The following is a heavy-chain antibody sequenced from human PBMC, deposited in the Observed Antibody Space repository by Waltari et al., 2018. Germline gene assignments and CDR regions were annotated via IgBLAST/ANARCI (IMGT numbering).Heavy chain of an antibody. J-gene: IGHJ3*02. D-gene: IGHD3-3*01. CDR1: GGSISSGSYY. CDR2: IYTSGST. V-gene: IGHV4-61*02. Sequence: QVQLQESGPGLVKPSQTLSLTCTVSGGSISSGSYYGSWIRQPAGKGLEWIGRIYTSGSTNYNPSLKSRVTISVDTSKNQFSLKLSSVTAADTAVYYCASTPLRFLEWLSHDAFDIWGQGTMVTVSS. CDR3: ASTPLRFLEWLSHDAFDI.